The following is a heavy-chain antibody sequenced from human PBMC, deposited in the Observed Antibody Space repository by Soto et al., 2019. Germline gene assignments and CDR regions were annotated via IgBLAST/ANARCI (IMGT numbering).Heavy chain of an antibody. CDR2: ISGSGGST. Sequence: GRSPRVSCAGSGFMVVNCAVHCGRQDQWRGLEWVSGISGSGGSTYYADSVKGRFTIARDNSKNTLYLQMNSLRAEERAVYLSTKGTIVVVPFAIGFDYWGQGTQVTVSS. V-gene: IGHV3-23*01. CDR1: GFMVVNCA. J-gene: IGHJ4*02. CDR3: TKGTIVVVPFAIGFDY. D-gene: IGHD2-2*01.